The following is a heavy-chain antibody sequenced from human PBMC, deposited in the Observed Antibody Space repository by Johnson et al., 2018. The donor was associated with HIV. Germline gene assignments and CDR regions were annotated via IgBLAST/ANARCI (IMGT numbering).Heavy chain of an antibody. J-gene: IGHJ3*02. CDR2: ISYDGNNK. D-gene: IGHD6-19*01. V-gene: IGHV3-30*04. CDR1: GFTFSSYA. CDR3: ARFYSSGWSDAFDI. Sequence: VQLVESGGGVVQPGRSLRLSCAASGFTFSSYALHWVRQAPGKGLEWVAVISYDGNNKYCADSVKGRFTISRDNSKNTLYLQMNSLRAEDTAVYYCARFYSSGWSDAFDIWGQGTMVTVSS.